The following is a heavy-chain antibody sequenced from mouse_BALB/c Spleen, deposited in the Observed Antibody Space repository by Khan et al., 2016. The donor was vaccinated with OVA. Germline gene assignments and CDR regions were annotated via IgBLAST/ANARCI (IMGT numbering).Heavy chain of an antibody. CDR1: GFSLSTSGMG. CDR3: GRSSGYSYYYAMDY. V-gene: IGHV8-12*01. Sequence: QVTLKESGPGILQPSQTLSLTCSFSGFSLSTSGMGVSWIRQPSGKGLEWLAHIYWDDDKRHNPSLKSRPTISKDSSRNQVFLKITSVDTADTATYYCGRSSGYSYYYAMDYWGQGTSVTVSS. J-gene: IGHJ4*01. CDR2: IYWDDDK. D-gene: IGHD3-1*01.